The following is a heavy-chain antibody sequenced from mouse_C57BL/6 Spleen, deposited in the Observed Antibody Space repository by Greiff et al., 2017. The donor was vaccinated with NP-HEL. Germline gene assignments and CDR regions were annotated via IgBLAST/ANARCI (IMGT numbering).Heavy chain of an antibody. CDR1: GYTFTDYY. V-gene: IGHV1-76*01. CDR3: ARFYYYGSSSHWYFDV. Sequence: QVQLQQSGAELVRPGASVKLSCKASGYTFTDYYINWVKQRPGQGLEWIARLYPGSGNTYYNEKFKGKATLTAEKSSSTAYMQLSSLTSEDSAVYFCARFYYYGSSSHWYFDVWGTGTTVTVSS. J-gene: IGHJ1*03. D-gene: IGHD1-1*01. CDR2: LYPGSGNT.